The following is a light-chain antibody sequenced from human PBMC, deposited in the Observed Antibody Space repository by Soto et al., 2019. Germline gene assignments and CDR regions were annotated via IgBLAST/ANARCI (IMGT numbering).Light chain of an antibody. CDR1: SSDVGGYNY. V-gene: IGLV2-14*01. Sequence: QSALTQPASVSGSPGQSITMSCTGTSSDVGGYNYVSWYQQHPGKAPKLMIYGVSNRPSGVANRFSGSKSGNTASLTIPGLQAEDEADYYCSSYTSSSTLYVFGTGTKLTVL. CDR3: SSYTSSSTLYV. J-gene: IGLJ1*01. CDR2: GVS.